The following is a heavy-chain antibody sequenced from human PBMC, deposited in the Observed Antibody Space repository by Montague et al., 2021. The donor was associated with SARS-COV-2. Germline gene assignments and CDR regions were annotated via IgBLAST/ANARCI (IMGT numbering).Heavy chain of an antibody. J-gene: IGHJ6*02. CDR3: ARDLLEIGGMDV. Sequence: SLRLSCTASGITVSRNYMNWVRQAPGKGLEWVSLIYSGGGTYYADSVKGRFTISRDNSKSTLYLQMNSLRAEDTAVYYCARDLLEIGGMDVWGQGTTVTVSS. V-gene: IGHV3-66*01. D-gene: IGHD1-1*01. CDR1: GITVSRNY. CDR2: IYSGGGT.